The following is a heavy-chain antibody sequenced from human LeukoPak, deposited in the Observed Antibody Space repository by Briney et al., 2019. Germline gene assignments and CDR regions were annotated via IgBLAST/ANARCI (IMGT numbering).Heavy chain of an antibody. CDR1: GFSLSAPQVA. J-gene: IGHJ5*02. CDR2: TYWGDDK. D-gene: IGHD1-7*01. V-gene: IGHV2-5*02. Sequence: SGPTLVNPTQTLTLTCTFSGFSLSAPQVAVGWIRQPPGKALEFLALTYWGDDKRFSSSLRSRITITSDASKNQVVLTVANLDPVDTATYYCAHKPAQKNYFDPWGQGTLVTVSS. CDR3: AHKPAQKNYFDP.